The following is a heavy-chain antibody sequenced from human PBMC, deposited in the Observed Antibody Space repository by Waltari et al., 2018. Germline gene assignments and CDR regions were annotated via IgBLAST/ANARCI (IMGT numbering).Heavy chain of an antibody. J-gene: IGHJ6*03. D-gene: IGHD3-16*02. CDR3: AKGVITFGGVIPYYMDV. Sequence: QVQLVESGGGVVQPGRSLRLSCAASGFTFSSYGMHWVRQAPGQGLEWVAVIWYDGSNKYYADSVKGRFTISRDNSKNTLYLQMNSLRAEDTAMYYCAKGVITFGGVIPYYMDVWGKGTTVTVSS. CDR1: GFTFSSYG. CDR2: IWYDGSNK. V-gene: IGHV3-30*18.